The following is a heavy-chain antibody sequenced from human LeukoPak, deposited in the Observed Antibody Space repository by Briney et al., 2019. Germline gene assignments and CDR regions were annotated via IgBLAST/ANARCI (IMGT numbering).Heavy chain of an antibody. Sequence: GALVKVSCKTSGYTFTSYGLYWVRQAPGQGLEWMGWISGYNAETNYARKFQGRVTMTTDTSTTTAYMELTSLTSDDTALYYCAREGDSAGWYRPAFRLLDYWGQGTMVTVSS. J-gene: IGHJ4*02. CDR3: AREGDSAGWYRPAFRLLDY. CDR2: ISGYNAET. V-gene: IGHV1-18*01. CDR1: GYTFTSYG. D-gene: IGHD6-19*01.